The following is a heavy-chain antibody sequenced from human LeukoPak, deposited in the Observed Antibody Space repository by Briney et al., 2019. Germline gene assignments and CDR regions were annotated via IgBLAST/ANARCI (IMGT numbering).Heavy chain of an antibody. CDR2: ISGSGGST. Sequence: GGSLRLSCAASGFTFSSYAMSWVRQAPGKGLEWVSTISGSGGSTYYADSVKGRFTISRDNSKNTLYLQMNSLRAEDTAVYYCASCSSTSCYTSKNWFDLWGQGTLVTVSS. J-gene: IGHJ5*02. V-gene: IGHV3-23*01. CDR3: ASCSSTSCYTSKNWFDL. D-gene: IGHD2-2*02. CDR1: GFTFSSYA.